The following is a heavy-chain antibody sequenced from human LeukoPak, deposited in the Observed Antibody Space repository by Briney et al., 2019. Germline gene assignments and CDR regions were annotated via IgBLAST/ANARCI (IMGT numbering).Heavy chain of an antibody. CDR2: ISGSGGST. V-gene: IGHV3-23*01. J-gene: IGHJ4*02. CDR1: GFTFSSYA. Sequence: GGSLRLSCAASGFTFSSYAMSWVRQAPGKGLEWVSAISGSGGSTYYADSVKGRFTISRDNSKNTLYLQMNSLRAEDTAVYYCAKDLLYYYGSGSYLGHWGQGTLVTVFS. CDR3: AKDLLYYYGSGSYLGH. D-gene: IGHD3-10*01.